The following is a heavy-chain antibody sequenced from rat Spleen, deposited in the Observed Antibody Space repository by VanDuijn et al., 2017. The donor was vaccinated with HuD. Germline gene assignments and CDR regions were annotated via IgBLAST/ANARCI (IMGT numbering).Heavy chain of an antibody. CDR2: ITNTGDIT. Sequence: EVQLVESGGGLVQPGRSLNLSCVASGFTFNNYWLTWIRQAPGKGLEWVASITNTGDITYYRDSVKGRFTISRDNVKSTLYLQMDSLRSEDTATYYCARSVFDYWGQGVMVTVSS. J-gene: IGHJ2*01. CDR1: GFTFNNYW. V-gene: IGHV5-31*01. CDR3: ARSVFDY.